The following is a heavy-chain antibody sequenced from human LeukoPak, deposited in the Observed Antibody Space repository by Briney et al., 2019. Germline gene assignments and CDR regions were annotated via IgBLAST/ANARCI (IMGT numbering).Heavy chain of an antibody. Sequence: SETLSLTCTVSGDSIRSGYYWAWIRQTPGKGLEWIGRISSSGSTNYNPSLKSRVTISVDTSKNQFSLKLSSVTAADTAVYFCARGPYSYDSSGAFDIWGQGTMVTVSS. D-gene: IGHD3-22*01. J-gene: IGHJ3*02. V-gene: IGHV4-38-2*02. CDR3: ARGPYSYDSSGAFDI. CDR1: GDSIRSGYY. CDR2: ISSSGST.